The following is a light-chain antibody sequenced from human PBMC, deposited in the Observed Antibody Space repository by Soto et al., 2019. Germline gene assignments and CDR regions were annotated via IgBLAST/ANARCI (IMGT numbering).Light chain of an antibody. CDR2: DTS. V-gene: IGKV3-11*01. Sequence: EIVLTQSPATLSLSPGERATLSCRTSQTIRGLLNWYQQRPGHAPRLLIYDTSNRATDIPARFSGSGSGTDFILTISSLDPEDFGVYFCQQRHNWPITFGQGTRLDIK. J-gene: IGKJ5*01. CDR3: QQRHNWPIT. CDR1: QTIRGL.